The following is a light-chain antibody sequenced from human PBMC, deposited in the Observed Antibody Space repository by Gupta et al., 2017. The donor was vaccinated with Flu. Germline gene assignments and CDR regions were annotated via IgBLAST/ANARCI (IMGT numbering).Light chain of an antibody. CDR2: EVS. CDR1: SSDVGAYKY. J-gene: IGLJ1*01. Sequence: QSALTQPASVSGSPGQSLTISCTGTSSDVGAYKYVSWYQQHAGKAPKLMIYEVSNRPSGVSNRFSGSKSGNTASLTISGLQAEDEADYYCSSYTSSNTYVFGTGTEVIVL. CDR3: SSYTSSNTYV. V-gene: IGLV2-14*01.